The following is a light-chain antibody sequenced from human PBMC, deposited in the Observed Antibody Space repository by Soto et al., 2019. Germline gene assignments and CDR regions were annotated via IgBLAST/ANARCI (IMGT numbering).Light chain of an antibody. CDR3: MQALQTPPYT. CDR1: QSVLHSNGYNY. CDR2: WGS. V-gene: IGKV2-28*01. J-gene: IGKJ2*01. Sequence: DIVMTQSPLSLPVTPGEPASISCRSSQSVLHSNGYNYLDWYLQKPGQSPQLLIYWGSNRASGVPDMFSGSGSGTDFTLQISRVEAEDVGVYYCMQALQTPPYTFGQGTKLEIK.